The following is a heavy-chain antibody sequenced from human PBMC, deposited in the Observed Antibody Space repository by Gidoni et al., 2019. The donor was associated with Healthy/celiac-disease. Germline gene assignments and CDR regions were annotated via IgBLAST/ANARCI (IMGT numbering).Heavy chain of an antibody. J-gene: IGHJ4*02. D-gene: IGHD6-13*01. V-gene: IGHV3-66*04. CDR3: ARPGYSSSPARY. CDR2: IYSCGST. CDR1: GFTVSSNY. Sequence: EVQLVESGGGLVQPGGSLRLSCAAAGFTVSSNYMSWARQAPGKGLEWVSVIYSCGSTYYADSVKGRFTISRDNSKNTLYLQMNSLRAEDTAVYYCARPGYSSSPARYWGQGTLVTVSS.